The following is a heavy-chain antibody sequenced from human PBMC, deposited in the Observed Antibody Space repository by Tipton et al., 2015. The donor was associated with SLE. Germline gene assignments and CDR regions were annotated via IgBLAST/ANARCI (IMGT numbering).Heavy chain of an antibody. J-gene: IGHJ5*02. CDR1: GASISSHY. CDR3: ARAKRGSTNWGYWFAT. Sequence: TLSLTCTVSGASISSHYWNWIRQPPGKGLEWIGNIYNNGNTNYNPSLKSRVTISVDTSRNQFFLKLSSVTAADTALYYCARAKRGSTNWGYWFATWGQGTLAPVSS. CDR2: IYNNGNT. D-gene: IGHD7-27*01. V-gene: IGHV4-59*11.